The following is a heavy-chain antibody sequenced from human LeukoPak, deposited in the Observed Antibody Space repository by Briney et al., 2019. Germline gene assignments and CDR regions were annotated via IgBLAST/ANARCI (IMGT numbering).Heavy chain of an antibody. J-gene: IGHJ2*01. Sequence: GRSLRLSCAASGFTFDDYAMPWVRQAPGKGLEWVSGISWNSGSIGYADSVKGRFTISRDNAKNSLYLQMNSLRAEDTALYYCARPRIAVAPWYFDLWGRGTLVIVSS. V-gene: IGHV3-9*01. CDR1: GFTFDDYA. D-gene: IGHD6-19*01. CDR3: ARPRIAVAPWYFDL. CDR2: ISWNSGSI.